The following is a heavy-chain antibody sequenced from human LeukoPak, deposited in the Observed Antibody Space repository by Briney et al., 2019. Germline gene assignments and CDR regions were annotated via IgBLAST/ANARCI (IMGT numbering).Heavy chain of an antibody. CDR3: AKGATAGRGPWFDP. CDR1: GFTFDDYA. D-gene: IGHD1-1*01. V-gene: IGHV3-43*02. J-gene: IGHJ5*02. Sequence: PGGSLRLSCAASGFTFDDYAMHWVRQAPGKGLEWVSPVSGDGGTTYYADSVKGRFTISRDNSKNSLYLQMNSLRTEDTALYYCAKGATAGRGPWFDPWGQGTLVTVSS. CDR2: VSGDGGTT.